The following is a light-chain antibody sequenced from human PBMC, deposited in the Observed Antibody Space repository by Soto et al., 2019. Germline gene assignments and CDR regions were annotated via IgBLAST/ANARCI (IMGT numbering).Light chain of an antibody. CDR1: SSDVGSYNH. CDR3: SSYAGSSVWV. V-gene: IGLV2-18*02. J-gene: IGLJ3*02. Sequence: QSVLTQPPSVSGSPGQPVAISCTGTSSDVGSYNHVSWYQESPGTVPKLMVYEVSSRPSGVPDRFSGSKSGNTASLTISGLQPEDEADYYCSSYAGSSVWVFGGGTQLTVL. CDR2: EVS.